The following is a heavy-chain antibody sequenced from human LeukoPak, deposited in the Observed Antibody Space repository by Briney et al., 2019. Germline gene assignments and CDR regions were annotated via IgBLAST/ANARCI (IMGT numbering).Heavy chain of an antibody. J-gene: IGHJ3*02. D-gene: IGHD1-26*01. Sequence: GGSLRLSCAASGFTFSSYAMSWVRQAPGTGLEWVSEIYRDGSTYYAASVKGRFSISRDKSKNTVYLQMNSLRAEDTAVYYCARELREHGVFDIWGQGTMVTVSS. CDR2: IYRDGST. CDR3: ARELREHGVFDI. CDR1: GFTFSSYA. V-gene: IGHV3-53*01.